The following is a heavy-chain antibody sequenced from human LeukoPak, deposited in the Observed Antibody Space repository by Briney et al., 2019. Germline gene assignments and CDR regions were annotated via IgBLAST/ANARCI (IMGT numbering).Heavy chain of an antibody. Sequence: PGGSLRLSCAASGFTFSSYAMSWVRQAPGKGLEWVSAISGSGGSTYYADSVKGRFTISRDNSKNTLYLQMSSLRAEDTAVYYCAKDHPGVVVAATYYYWGQGTLVTVSS. J-gene: IGHJ4*02. CDR1: GFTFSSYA. CDR3: AKDHPGVVVAATYYY. D-gene: IGHD2-15*01. V-gene: IGHV3-23*01. CDR2: ISGSGGST.